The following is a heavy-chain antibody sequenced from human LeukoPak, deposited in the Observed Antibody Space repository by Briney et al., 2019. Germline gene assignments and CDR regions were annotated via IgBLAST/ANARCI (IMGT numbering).Heavy chain of an antibody. CDR3: ARGVRIAVAHPHLDY. Sequence: SETLSLTCAVYGGSFSGYSWSWIRQPPGRGLEWIGEINHSGSTNYNPSLKSRVTISVDTSNKQFSLKLSSVTAADTAVYYCARGVRIAVAHPHLDYWGLGSLVTVSS. CDR2: INHSGST. D-gene: IGHD6-19*01. V-gene: IGHV4-34*01. J-gene: IGHJ4*02. CDR1: GGSFSGYS.